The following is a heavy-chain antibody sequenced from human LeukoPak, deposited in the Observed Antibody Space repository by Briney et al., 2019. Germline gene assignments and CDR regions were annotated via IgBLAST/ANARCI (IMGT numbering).Heavy chain of an antibody. CDR1: GFTFSIYG. V-gene: IGHV3-30*02. CDR3: AKERTIFGVVNWFDP. J-gene: IGHJ5*02. CDR2: IRYDGSNK. D-gene: IGHD3-3*01. Sequence: GGSLRLSCAASGFTFSIYGMHWVRQAPGKGLEWVAFIRYDGSNKYYADSVKGRFTISRDNSKNTLYLQMNSLRAKDTAVYYCAKERTIFGVVNWFDPWGQGTLVTVSA.